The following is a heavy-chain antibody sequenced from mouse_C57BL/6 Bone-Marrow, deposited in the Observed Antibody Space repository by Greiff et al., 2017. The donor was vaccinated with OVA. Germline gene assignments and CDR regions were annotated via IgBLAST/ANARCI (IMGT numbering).Heavy chain of an antibody. V-gene: IGHV1-54*01. CDR3: ATLGRGFDY. D-gene: IGHD4-1*01. CDR2: INPGSGGT. CDR1: GYAFTNYL. Sequence: QVQLQQSGAELVRPGTSVTVSCKASGYAFTNYLIEWVKQRPGQGLEWIGVINPGSGGTNYNEKFKGKATLTADKSSSTAYMQLSSLTSEDSAVYFCATLGRGFDYWGQGTTLTVSS. J-gene: IGHJ2*01.